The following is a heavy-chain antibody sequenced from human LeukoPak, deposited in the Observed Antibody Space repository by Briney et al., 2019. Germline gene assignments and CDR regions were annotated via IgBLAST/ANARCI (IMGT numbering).Heavy chain of an antibody. CDR1: GFIFDAHP. CDR3: AKKSGAPANFDY. CDR2: ISGDGGTT. D-gene: IGHD6-13*01. J-gene: IGHJ4*02. Sequence: GGSLRLSCGASGFIFDAHPMHWVRQVPGKGLEWVSLISGDGGTTSYADSVKGRFTISRDNSKNSLYLQMNSPRTEDTALYYCAKKSGAPANFDYWGQGTLVTVSS. V-gene: IGHV3-43*02.